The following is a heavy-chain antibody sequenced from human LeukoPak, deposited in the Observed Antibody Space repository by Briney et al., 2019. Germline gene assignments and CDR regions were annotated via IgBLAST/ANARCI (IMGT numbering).Heavy chain of an antibody. CDR2: INPTAGST. CDR3: AGGDNPYYFDY. Sequence: ASVKVSCKASGYSFTSYYINWVRQAPGQGLERMAIINPTAGSTSYVQRFQGRVTMTSDTSTSTVYMELTSLRSEDTAVYYCAGGDNPYYFDYWGQGTLVTVSS. CDR1: GYSFTSYY. D-gene: IGHD1-14*01. V-gene: IGHV1-46*01. J-gene: IGHJ4*02.